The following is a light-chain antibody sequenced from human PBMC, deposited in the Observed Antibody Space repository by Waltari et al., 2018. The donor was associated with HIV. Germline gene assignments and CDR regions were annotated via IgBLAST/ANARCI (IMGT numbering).Light chain of an antibody. CDR3: AAWDDSLNGWV. V-gene: IGLV1-44*01. CDR1: SSNIGSNT. CDR2: SDI. Sequence: QSVLTQPPSASGTPGQRVTISCSGSSSNIGSNTVNWYQQLPGTAPKLHLYSDIHRPPGVPDRFSGSKSGASASLAISGRQSEDEADYYCAAWDDSLNGWVFGGGTKLTVL. J-gene: IGLJ3*02.